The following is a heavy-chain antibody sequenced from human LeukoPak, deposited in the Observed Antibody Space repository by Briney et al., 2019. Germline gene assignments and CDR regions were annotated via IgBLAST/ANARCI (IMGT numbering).Heavy chain of an antibody. Sequence: SETLSLTCTVSGGSISSSNYYWSWIRQLPGKGLEWIGYISYTGSTNYKPSLKSRVSIFLDTAKNQFSLQLRSVTAADTAVYYCYCSGYWGQGTLVTVSS. J-gene: IGHJ4*02. D-gene: IGHD3-10*02. CDR1: GGSISSSNYY. CDR2: ISYTGST. V-gene: IGHV4-61*01. CDR3: YCSGY.